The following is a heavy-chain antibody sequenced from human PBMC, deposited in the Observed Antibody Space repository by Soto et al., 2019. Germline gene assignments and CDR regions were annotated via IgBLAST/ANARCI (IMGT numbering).Heavy chain of an antibody. CDR3: AKGRRGEYYSDALDV. D-gene: IGHD3-10*01. Sequence: PGGSLRLSCSTSGFRFNSFAIHWVRQAPGKGLEYVSAINANGGSTYFADSVKGRFSISRDASRNNVFLEMNSLSPEDTAVYHCAKGRRGEYYSDALDVWGQGTTVTVYS. V-gene: IGHV3-64D*06. CDR2: INANGGST. J-gene: IGHJ6*02. CDR1: GFRFNSFA.